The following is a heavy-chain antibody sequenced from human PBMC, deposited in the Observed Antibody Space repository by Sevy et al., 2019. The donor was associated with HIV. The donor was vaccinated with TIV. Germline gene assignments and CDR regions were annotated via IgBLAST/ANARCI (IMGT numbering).Heavy chain of an antibody. J-gene: IGHJ4*02. CDR2: IIPMFATA. V-gene: IGHV1-69*13. D-gene: IGHD6-13*01. CDR3: ARSMSWYASFDY. CDR1: GRTFSSYA. Sequence: ASVKVSCKASGRTFSSYAFSWVRQAPGQGLEWMGGIIPMFATANYVQKFQGRVTITADESTSTAYMGLGSLRSEDTAVYYCARSMSWYASFDYWGQGTLVTVSS.